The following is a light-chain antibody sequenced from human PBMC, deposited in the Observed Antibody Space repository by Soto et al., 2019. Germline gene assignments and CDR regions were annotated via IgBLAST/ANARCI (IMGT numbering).Light chain of an antibody. CDR2: SAS. J-gene: IGKJ1*01. CDR1: QNISDT. Sequence: EIFLTQSPSTLSVSPVGIATLSCRASQNISDTLAWYQQKPGQAPRLLIYSASRGATGFPARFSGSGSGTDFTLTISSLQSEDFAVYYCQQYNNWPWTFGQGTKVDIK. V-gene: IGKV3-15*01. CDR3: QQYNNWPWT.